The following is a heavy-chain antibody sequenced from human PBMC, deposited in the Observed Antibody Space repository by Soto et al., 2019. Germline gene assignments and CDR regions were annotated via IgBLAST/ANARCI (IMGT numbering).Heavy chain of an antibody. V-gene: IGHV1-3*01. Sequence: ASVKVCCKACGYAFTSYAMQWVRQAPGQRLEWMGWINAGNGNTKYSQKFQGRVTITRDTSASTAYMELSSLRSEDTAVYYCARHGRAWDYWGQGTLVTVS. J-gene: IGHJ4*02. CDR3: ARHGRAWDY. CDR1: GYAFTSYA. CDR2: INAGNGNT.